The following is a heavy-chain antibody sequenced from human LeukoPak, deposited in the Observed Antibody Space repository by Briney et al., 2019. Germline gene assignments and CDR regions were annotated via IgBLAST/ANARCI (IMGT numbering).Heavy chain of an antibody. J-gene: IGHJ4*02. CDR2: ICGSGGCT. V-gene: IGHV3-23*01. D-gene: IGHD6-19*01. CDR3: AKTTVGYSSGRYPGWPADC. Sequence: QSGGSLRLSCAASGFTFNTYAIYWVRQAPGKGLEWVSGICGSGGCTYYADSVKGRLTISRDNSKNTVYLQMNSLTADDTAIYYCAKTTVGYSSGRYPGWPADCWGQGTLVTVSS. CDR1: GFTFNTYA.